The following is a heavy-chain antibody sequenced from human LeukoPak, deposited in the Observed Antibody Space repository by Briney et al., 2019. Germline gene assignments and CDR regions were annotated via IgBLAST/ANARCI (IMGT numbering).Heavy chain of an antibody. D-gene: IGHD2/OR15-2a*01. V-gene: IGHV1-2*02. CDR3: ARRLSVAADLDS. Sequence: PSVKVSCKTSGYSFTGYYMYWVRQAPAQGLEWMGWINPSTGDTNYAQKFQGRVTMTRDTSITTVYMELSRLRSDDTAVYYCARRLSVAADLDSWGQGTLVTASS. CDR1: GYSFTGYY. CDR2: INPSTGDT. J-gene: IGHJ4*02.